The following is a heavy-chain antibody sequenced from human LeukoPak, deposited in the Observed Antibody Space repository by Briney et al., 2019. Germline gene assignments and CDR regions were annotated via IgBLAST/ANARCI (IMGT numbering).Heavy chain of an antibody. J-gene: IGHJ4*02. CDR1: GGSISSSNW. D-gene: IGHD4-11*01. V-gene: IGHV4-4*02. Sequence: PSETLSLTCAVSGGSISSSNWWSWVRQPPGKGLEWIGEIYHSGSTNYNPSLKSRVTISVDKSKNQFSLKLSSVTAADTAVYYCARGRYYSNYAAAGWGVGVFLDYWGQETLVTVSS. CDR3: ARGRYYSNYAAAGWGVGVFLDY. CDR2: IYHSGST.